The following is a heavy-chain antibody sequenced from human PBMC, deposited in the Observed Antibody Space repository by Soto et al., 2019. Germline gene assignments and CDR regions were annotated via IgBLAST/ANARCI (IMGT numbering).Heavy chain of an antibody. CDR2: ISPGIDIR. Sequence: QVQLVQSGAEVKKPGSSVKVSCKASGGTFSSYTLYWVRHAPGQGLEWMGGISPGIDIRDYAQKFQGRVTITADESTSTVYMQLSTLISEDTALYCYAGGMSFGGSCYLDVWAQGTLVTVSS. V-gene: IGHV1-69*12. CDR1: GGTFSSYT. CDR3: AGGMSFGGSCYLDV. J-gene: IGHJ4*02. D-gene: IGHD2-15*01.